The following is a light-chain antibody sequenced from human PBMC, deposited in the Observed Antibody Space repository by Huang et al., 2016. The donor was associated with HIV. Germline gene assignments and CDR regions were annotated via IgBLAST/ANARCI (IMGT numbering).Light chain of an antibody. J-gene: IGKJ4*01. CDR1: QSLVNKDGKTY. V-gene: IGKV2-29*02. Sequence: VQMTQTPLSVSVTPAQTTSMSCRSSQSLVNKDGKTYLFWFLQRPGQAPQVLISETYSRFPGVPDRFSGSGSGSDFTLKISRVEADDVGVYFCMQGTHFPLTFGGGTKVELK. CDR2: ETY. CDR3: MQGTHFPLT.